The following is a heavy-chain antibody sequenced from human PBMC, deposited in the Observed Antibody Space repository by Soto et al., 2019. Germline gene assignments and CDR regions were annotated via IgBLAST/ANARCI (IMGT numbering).Heavy chain of an antibody. CDR3: ARGASPYCGGDCLMRTTWFDP. CDR2: ISYDGSNK. Sequence: QVQLVESGGGVVQPGRSLRLSCAASGFTFSSYAMHWVRQAPGKGLEWVAVISYDGSNKYYADSVKGRFTISRDNSKNTLYLQMNSLRAEDTAVYYCARGASPYCGGDCLMRTTWFDPWGQGTLVTVSS. CDR1: GFTFSSYA. D-gene: IGHD2-21*02. V-gene: IGHV3-30-3*01. J-gene: IGHJ5*02.